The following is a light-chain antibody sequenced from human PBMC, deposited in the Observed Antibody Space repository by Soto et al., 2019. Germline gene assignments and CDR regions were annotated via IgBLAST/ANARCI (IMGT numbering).Light chain of an antibody. Sequence: EIVLTQSPGTLSLSPGERATLSCRASQSVSSSYLSWYQQTPGQAPRLLIYGASSSATVITDRCSGSGSGTAYSPTISSRQPSDVAVDYCQQHDSYPRFTFGPGTKVDIK. CDR3: QQHDSYPRFT. J-gene: IGKJ3*01. V-gene: IGKV3-20*01. CDR1: QSVSSSY. CDR2: GAS.